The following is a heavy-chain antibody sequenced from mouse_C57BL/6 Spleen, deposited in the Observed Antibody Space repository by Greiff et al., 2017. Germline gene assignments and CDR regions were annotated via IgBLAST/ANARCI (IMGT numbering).Heavy chain of an antibody. Sequence: VQLQESGPELVKPGASVKISCKASGYAFSSSWMNWVKQRPGKGLEWIGRIYPGDGDTNYNGKFKGKATLTADKSYSTAYMQLSSLTSADSAVCFSAGSRGAMDYWGPGTSVTVSS. J-gene: IGHJ4*01. CDR3: AGSRGAMDY. CDR1: GYAFSSSW. V-gene: IGHV1-82*01. CDR2: IYPGDGDT.